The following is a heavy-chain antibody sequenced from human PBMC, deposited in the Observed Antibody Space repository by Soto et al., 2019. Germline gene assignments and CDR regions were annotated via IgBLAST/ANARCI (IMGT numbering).Heavy chain of an antibody. Sequence: QVQLVQSGAEVKKPGSSVKVSCKASGGTFSSYTISWVRQAPGQGLEWMGRIIPILGIANYAQKFQGRVTITADKSTSTAYMELSSLRSEDTAVYYCARLGGGNSGSFDDWGQGTLVTVSS. J-gene: IGHJ4*02. CDR1: GGTFSSYT. CDR3: ARLGGGNSGSFDD. D-gene: IGHD2-21*02. V-gene: IGHV1-69*02. CDR2: IIPILGIA.